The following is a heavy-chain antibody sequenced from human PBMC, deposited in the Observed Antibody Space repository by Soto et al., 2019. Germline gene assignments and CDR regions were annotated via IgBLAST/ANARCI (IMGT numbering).Heavy chain of an antibody. CDR1: GYTFTSYG. CDR2: ISAYNGNT. CDR3: AKSPGELRFLEWLLPNYGMDV. D-gene: IGHD3-3*01. J-gene: IGHJ6*02. V-gene: IGHV1-18*01. Sequence: GASVKVSCKASGYTFTSYGISWVRQAPGQGLEWMGWISAYNGNTNYAQKLQGRVTMTTDTSTSTAYMELRSLRSEDTAVYYCAKSPGELRFLEWLLPNYGMDVWGQGTTVTVSS.